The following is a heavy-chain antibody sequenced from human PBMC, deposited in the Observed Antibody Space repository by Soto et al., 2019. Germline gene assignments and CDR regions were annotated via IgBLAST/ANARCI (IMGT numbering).Heavy chain of an antibody. CDR2: ISYDGSNK. D-gene: IGHD3-22*01. Sequence: GGSLRLSCAASGFTFSSYAMHWVRQAPGKGLERVAVISYDGSNKYYADNVKGRFTISRDNSKNTLYLQMGSLRADDMAVYYCARGSYYYDSSGLNWFDPWGQGTLVTVSS. J-gene: IGHJ5*02. CDR1: GFTFSSYA. CDR3: ARGSYYYDSSGLNWFDP. V-gene: IGHV3-30*14.